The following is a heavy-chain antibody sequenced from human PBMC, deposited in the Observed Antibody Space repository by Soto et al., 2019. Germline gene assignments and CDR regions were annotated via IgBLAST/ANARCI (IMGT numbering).Heavy chain of an antibody. CDR1: GYTFTSYD. CDR3: AMEGVRGMDV. CDR2: MNPNSANT. D-gene: IGHD3-16*01. J-gene: IGHJ6*02. Sequence: QVQLVQSGAEVKKPGASVKVSCKASGYTFTSYDINWVRQATGQGLEWMGWMNPNSANTGYAQKCQGRVPMPRNTSISTAYMELSSLRSEDTAVFYFAMEGVRGMDVWGQGTAVTVSS. V-gene: IGHV1-8*01.